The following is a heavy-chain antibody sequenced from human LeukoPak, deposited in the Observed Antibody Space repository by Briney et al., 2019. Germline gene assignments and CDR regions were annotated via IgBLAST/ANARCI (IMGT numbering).Heavy chain of an antibody. D-gene: IGHD3-10*01. J-gene: IGHJ4*02. CDR3: ARAVWFGELRSYYFDY. CDR2: IGTAGDT. V-gene: IGHV3-13*04. Sequence: PGGSLRLSCAASGFXFSSYDIHWVRQATGKGLKWVSAIGTAGDTYYPGSVKGRFTISRENAKNSLYLQMNSLRAGDTAVYYCARAVWFGELRSYYFDYWGQGTQVTVSS. CDR1: GFXFSSYD.